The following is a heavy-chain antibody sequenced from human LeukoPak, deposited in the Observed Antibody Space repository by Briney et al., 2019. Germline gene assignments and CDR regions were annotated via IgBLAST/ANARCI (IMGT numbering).Heavy chain of an antibody. J-gene: IGHJ4*02. CDR3: AQDFGWY. CDR1: GFTFSTYA. Sequence: GGSLRLSCAASGFTFSTYAMSWVRQAPGRGLEWVSSISGSGGTTYYADSVKGRFTISRDNSKSTVYLQMNSLRAEDTAVYYCAQDFGWYWGQGTLVTVSS. CDR2: ISGSGGTT. D-gene: IGHD3-10*01. V-gene: IGHV3-23*01.